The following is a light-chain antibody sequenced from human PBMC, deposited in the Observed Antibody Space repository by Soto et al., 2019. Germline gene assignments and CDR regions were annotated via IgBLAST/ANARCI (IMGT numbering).Light chain of an antibody. V-gene: IGKV3-15*01. CDR2: FAS. Sequence: EIVLTQSPATLSVSPGERATLSCRASRSVSSNLAWYQQKPGQSPRLLIYFASTSATGVPARFSGSGSGTEFTLTISSLQSEDFAVYYCQQFKDWPPLTFGGGTKVEIK. CDR1: RSVSSN. CDR3: QQFKDWPPLT. J-gene: IGKJ4*01.